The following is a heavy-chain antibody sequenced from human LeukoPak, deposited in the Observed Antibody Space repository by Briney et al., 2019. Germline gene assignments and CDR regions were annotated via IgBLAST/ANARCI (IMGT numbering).Heavy chain of an antibody. V-gene: IGHV4-30-4*08. CDR3: ARATYYDYGDYTPKNWFDP. CDR1: GGSISSGDYY. CDR2: IYYSGST. J-gene: IGHJ5*02. Sequence: SETLSLTCTVSGGSISSGDYYWSWIRQPPGKGLEWIGYIYYSGSTYYNPSLKSRVTISVDTSKNQFSLKLSSVTAADTAVYYCARATYYDYGDYTPKNWFDPWGQGTLVTVSS. D-gene: IGHD4-17*01.